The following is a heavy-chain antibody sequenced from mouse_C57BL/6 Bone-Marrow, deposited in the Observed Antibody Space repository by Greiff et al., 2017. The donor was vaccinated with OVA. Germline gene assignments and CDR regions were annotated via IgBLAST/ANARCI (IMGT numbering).Heavy chain of an antibody. Sequence: VMLVASGPGLVAPSQSLSITCTFSGFSLPSYAISWVRQPPGQGLEWLGVIWPGGGTNYNSSLKSRLSISKDNAKSQVFLKMNSLQTDDTARYYCARDGYYWYFDVWGTGTTVTVSS. V-gene: IGHV2-9-1*01. CDR1: GFSLPSYA. CDR2: IWPGGGT. J-gene: IGHJ1*03. D-gene: IGHD2-3*01. CDR3: ARDGYYWYFDV.